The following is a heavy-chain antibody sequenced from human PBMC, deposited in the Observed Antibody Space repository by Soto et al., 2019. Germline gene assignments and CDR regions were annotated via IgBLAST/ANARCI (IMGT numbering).Heavy chain of an antibody. J-gene: IGHJ4*02. D-gene: IGHD3-16*01. CDR2: IRSDGDST. Sequence: PGGSLRLSCSASGFTFTDHAMHWVRQAPGKGLEYVSLIRSDGDSTYYADSVKGRFTISRDNSKNTVYLQMTSLRTEDTAVYYCATFGVWGSYSLDYWGQGTLVTVSS. CDR3: ATFGVWGSYSLDY. V-gene: IGHV3-64D*06. CDR1: GFTFTDHA.